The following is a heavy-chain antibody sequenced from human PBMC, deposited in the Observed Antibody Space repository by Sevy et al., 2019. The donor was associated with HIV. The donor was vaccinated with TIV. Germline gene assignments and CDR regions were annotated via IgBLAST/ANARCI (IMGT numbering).Heavy chain of an antibody. D-gene: IGHD3-9*01. J-gene: IGHJ4*02. CDR2: IRSRVNSHAT. CDR1: GFTFSGSA. CDR3: TASMKTDVLRYFDWLEEPPFDH. Sequence: GGSLRLSCAASGFTFSGSAMHWVRRASGKGLEWVGRIRSRVNSHATAYAASVKGRFTISRDDSENTAFLQMSSLKTEDTAVYYCTASMKTDVLRYFDWLEEPPFDHWGQGTLVTVSS. V-gene: IGHV3-73*01.